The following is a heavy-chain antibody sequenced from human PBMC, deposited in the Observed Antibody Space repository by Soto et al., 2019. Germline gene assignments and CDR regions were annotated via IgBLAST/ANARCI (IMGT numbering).Heavy chain of an antibody. Sequence: SETLSLTCTVSGGSVRSSNYYWAWILHPPGEGLEWIGSIGYGVNTYSNPSLKSRLTISVDTSNNHISLRLSSVTAADTAIYYCATGNIDFWSGYKHFYYGMEVWGQCTTVTVSS. CDR1: GGSVRSSNYY. J-gene: IGHJ6*02. V-gene: IGHV4-39*02. CDR3: ATGNIDFWSGYKHFYYGMEV. CDR2: IGYGVNT. D-gene: IGHD3-3*01.